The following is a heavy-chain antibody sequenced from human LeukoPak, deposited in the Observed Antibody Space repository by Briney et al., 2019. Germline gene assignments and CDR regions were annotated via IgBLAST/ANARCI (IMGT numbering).Heavy chain of an antibody. Sequence: SETLSLTCTVSGGSISSSSYYWGWIRQPPGKGLERIGSIYYSGSTYYNPSLKSRVTISVDTSKNQFSLKLSSVTAADTAVYYCASDYGDSRDYWGQGTPVTVSS. CDR1: GGSISSSSYY. J-gene: IGHJ4*02. CDR3: ASDYGDSRDY. D-gene: IGHD4-17*01. V-gene: IGHV4-39*07. CDR2: IYYSGST.